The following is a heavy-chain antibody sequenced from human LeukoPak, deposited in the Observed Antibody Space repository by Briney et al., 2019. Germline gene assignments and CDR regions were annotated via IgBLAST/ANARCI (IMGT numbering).Heavy chain of an antibody. J-gene: IGHJ5*01. Sequence: GGSLRLSCAASGFTFSNYAMSWVRQAPGKGLGWVSTISFSGGSTYSADSVRGRFTISRDNSKSTLSLQMSSLRPEDTALYYCAKDMAVAGFKIDSWGQGTLVTVSS. D-gene: IGHD6-19*01. CDR2: ISFSGGST. CDR1: GFTFSNYA. CDR3: AKDMAVAGFKIDS. V-gene: IGHV3-23*01.